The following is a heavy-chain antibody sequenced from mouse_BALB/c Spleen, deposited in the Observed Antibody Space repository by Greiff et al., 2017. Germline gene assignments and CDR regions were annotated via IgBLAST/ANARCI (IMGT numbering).Heavy chain of an antibody. Sequence: EVKLMESGPGLVKPSQSLSLTCTVTGYSITSDYAWNWIRQFPGNKLEWMGYISYSGSTSYNPSLKSRISITRDTSKNQFFLQLNSVATEDTATYYCARSDYGNFLDYWGQGTTLTVSS. CDR3: ARSDYGNFLDY. D-gene: IGHD2-1*01. CDR2: ISYSGST. V-gene: IGHV3-2*02. J-gene: IGHJ2*01. CDR1: GYSITSDYA.